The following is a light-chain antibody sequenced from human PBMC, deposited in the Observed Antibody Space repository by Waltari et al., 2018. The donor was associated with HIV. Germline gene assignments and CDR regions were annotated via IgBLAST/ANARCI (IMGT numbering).Light chain of an antibody. J-gene: IGLJ1*01. CDR2: KNF. V-gene: IGLV1-47*01. Sequence: QSFLTQPPSASGTPVQTVTISRSGSSSTIENDNVYWYQQLPGMTPKLLIYKNFLRPSGVPDRFAASKSGTSASLTISGLRSADEADYYCVGWDSSLSAYVFGAGTKVAVL. CDR1: SSTIENDN. CDR3: VGWDSSLSAYV.